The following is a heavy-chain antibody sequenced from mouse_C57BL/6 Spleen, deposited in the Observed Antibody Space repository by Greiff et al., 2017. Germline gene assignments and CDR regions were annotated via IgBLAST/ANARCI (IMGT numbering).Heavy chain of an antibody. CDR3: ARTLYYGLYYYAMDY. D-gene: IGHD2-1*01. CDR2: INPNNGGT. Sequence: EVQLQQSGPELVKPGASVKISCKASGYTFTDYYMNWVKQSHGKSLEWIGDINPNNGGTSYNQKFKGKATLTVDKSSSTAYMELRSLTSEDSAVYYCARTLYYGLYYYAMDYWGQGTSVTVSS. CDR1: GYTFTDYY. V-gene: IGHV1-26*01. J-gene: IGHJ4*01.